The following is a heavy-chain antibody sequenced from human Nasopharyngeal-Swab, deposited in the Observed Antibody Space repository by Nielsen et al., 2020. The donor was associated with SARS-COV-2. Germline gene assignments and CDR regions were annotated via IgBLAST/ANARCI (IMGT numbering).Heavy chain of an antibody. CDR1: GYTFTCYG. CDR2: ISAYNGNT. J-gene: IGHJ4*02. Sequence: ASVNVSCKASGYTFTCYGISWVRQAPGQGLEWMGWISAYNGNTNYAQKLQGRVTMTTDTSTSTAYMELRSLRSDDTAVYYCAREGITYYYGSGSYYSDYWGQGTLVTVSS. D-gene: IGHD3-10*01. V-gene: IGHV1-18*01. CDR3: AREGITYYYGSGSYYSDY.